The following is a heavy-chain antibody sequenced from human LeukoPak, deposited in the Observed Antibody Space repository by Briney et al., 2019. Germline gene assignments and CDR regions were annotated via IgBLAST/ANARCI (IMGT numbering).Heavy chain of an antibody. J-gene: IGHJ5*02. D-gene: IGHD3-9*01. Sequence: SETLSLTCTVSGGSISSYYWSWIRQPPGKGLEWIGYTYYSGSTNYNPSLKSRVTISVDTSKNQFSLKLSSVTAADTAVYYCARVNYDILTGYYNWFDPWGQGTLVTVSS. CDR1: GGSISSYY. V-gene: IGHV4-59*01. CDR3: ARVNYDILTGYYNWFDP. CDR2: TYYSGST.